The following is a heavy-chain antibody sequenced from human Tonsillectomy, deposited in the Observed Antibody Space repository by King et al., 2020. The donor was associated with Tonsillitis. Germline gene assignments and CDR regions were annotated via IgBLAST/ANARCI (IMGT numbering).Heavy chain of an antibody. V-gene: IGHV3-73*02. CDR1: GFTFSGSA. Sequence: VQLVESGGGLVQPGGSLKLSCAASGFTFSGSAMHWVRQASGKGLEWVGRIRSKANSYATAYAASGKGRFTISRDDSKNTAYLQMNSLKTQAPAVYYCNRLGRENYRPPADYWGQGTLVTVSS. D-gene: IGHD5-24*01. J-gene: IGHJ4*02. CDR3: NRLGRENYRPPADY. CDR2: IRSKANSYAT.